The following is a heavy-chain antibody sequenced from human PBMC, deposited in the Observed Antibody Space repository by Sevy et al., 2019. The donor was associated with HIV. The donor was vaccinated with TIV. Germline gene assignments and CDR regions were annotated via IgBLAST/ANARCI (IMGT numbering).Heavy chain of an antibody. D-gene: IGHD3-10*01. Sequence: GGSLRLSCATSGFTFSSYSMHWVRQAPGKGLETVAVISHDAVVKFYADSVKGRFTISSDNSRNNLALQVNSLRDEDTAVYYCARERGESHRNGQPLDYWGQATRITVSP. CDR1: GFTFSSYS. CDR3: ARERGESHRNGQPLDY. J-gene: IGHJ4*02. V-gene: IGHV3-30*04. CDR2: ISHDAVVK.